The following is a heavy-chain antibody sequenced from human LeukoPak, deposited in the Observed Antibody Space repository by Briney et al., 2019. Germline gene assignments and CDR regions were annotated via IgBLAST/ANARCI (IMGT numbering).Heavy chain of an antibody. CDR1: GGSISSSSYY. CDR3: AIYYYDSSGYYRPLDY. V-gene: IGHV4-39*01. Sequence: PSETLSLTCTVSGGSISSSSYYWGWIRQPPGKGLEWIGSIYYSGSTYYNPSLKSRVTISVDTSKNQFSLKLSSVTAADTAVYYCAIYYYDSSGYYRPLDYWGQGTLVTVSS. CDR2: IYYSGST. D-gene: IGHD3-22*01. J-gene: IGHJ4*02.